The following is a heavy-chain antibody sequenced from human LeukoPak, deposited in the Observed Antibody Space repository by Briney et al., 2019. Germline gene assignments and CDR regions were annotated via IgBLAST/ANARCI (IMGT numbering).Heavy chain of an antibody. V-gene: IGHV3-7*01. CDR2: MNQDGREK. CDR1: GFTFSNYW. J-gene: IGHJ4*02. CDR3: ARVQGSSGPGIFEY. D-gene: IGHD6-19*01. Sequence: GGSLRLSCAASGFTFSNYWMSWVRQAPGKGLEWVANMNQDGREKYYVDSVKGRFTISRDNARSSLYLQMNSLRVEDTAVYYCARVQGSSGPGIFEYWGQGTLVPVSS.